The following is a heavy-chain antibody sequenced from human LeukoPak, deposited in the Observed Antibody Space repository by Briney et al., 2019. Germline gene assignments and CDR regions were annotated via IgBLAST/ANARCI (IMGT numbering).Heavy chain of an antibody. J-gene: IGHJ4*02. CDR2: ISYSGST. Sequence: SETLSLTCAVSGGSISSGTYYWAWIRQPPGKGLEWIETISYSGSTYYNPSLKSRVTISVDKSKNQFSLRLSSVTAADTAVYYCARRAAYDSGSYFDFWGQGTLVTVSS. CDR1: GGSISSGTYY. D-gene: IGHD3-10*01. CDR3: ARRAAYDSGSYFDF. V-gene: IGHV4-39*01.